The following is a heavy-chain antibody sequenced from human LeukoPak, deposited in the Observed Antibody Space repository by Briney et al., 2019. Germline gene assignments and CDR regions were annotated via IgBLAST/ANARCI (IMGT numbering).Heavy chain of an antibody. CDR2: IYYSGST. V-gene: IGHV4-39*07. CDR1: GGSISSSSYY. Sequence: SETLSLTCTVSGGSISSSSYYWGWIRQPPGKGLEWIGSIYYSGSTYYNPSLKSRVPISVDTSKNQFSLKLSSVTAADTAVYYCARDKKQLALNWFDPWGQGTLVTVSS. J-gene: IGHJ5*02. D-gene: IGHD6-6*01. CDR3: ARDKKQLALNWFDP.